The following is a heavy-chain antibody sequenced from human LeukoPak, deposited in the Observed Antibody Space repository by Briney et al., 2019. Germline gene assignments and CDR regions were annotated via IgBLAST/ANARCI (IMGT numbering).Heavy chain of an antibody. Sequence: GGSPRLSCAASGFTFSSYAMSWVRQAPGKGLEWVSAISGSGGSTYYADSVKGRFTISRDNSKNTLYLQMNSLRAEDTAVYYCAKTPRSSSGWYIDYWGQGTLVTVSS. J-gene: IGHJ4*02. CDR2: ISGSGGST. CDR1: GFTFSSYA. D-gene: IGHD6-19*01. V-gene: IGHV3-23*01. CDR3: AKTPRSSSGWYIDY.